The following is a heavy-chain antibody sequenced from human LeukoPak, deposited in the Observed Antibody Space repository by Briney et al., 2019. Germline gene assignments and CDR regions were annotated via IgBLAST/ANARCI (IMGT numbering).Heavy chain of an antibody. V-gene: IGHV1-2*06. Sequence: ASVKVSCKASGYTFTGYYMHWVRQAPGRGLEWMGRINPNSGGTNYAQKFQGRVTMTRDTSISTAYMELSRLRSDDTAVYYCARTYYDILAGYRHFDYWGQGTLVTVSS. CDR3: ARTYYDILAGYRHFDY. J-gene: IGHJ4*02. D-gene: IGHD3-9*01. CDR2: INPNSGGT. CDR1: GYTFTGYY.